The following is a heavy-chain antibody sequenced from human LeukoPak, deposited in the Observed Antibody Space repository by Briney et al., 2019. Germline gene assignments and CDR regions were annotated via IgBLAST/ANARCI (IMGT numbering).Heavy chain of an antibody. CDR2: IYTSGST. CDR3: ASHSYRPVYDVTDY. J-gene: IGHJ4*02. V-gene: IGHV4-4*07. CDR1: GGSISSYY. Sequence: PSETLSLTCTVSGGSISSYYWSWIRQPAGKGLEWIGRIYTSGSTNYNPSLKSRVTMSVDTSKNQFSLKLSSVTAADTAVYYCASHSYRPVYDVTDYWGQGTLVTVSS. D-gene: IGHD2/OR15-2a*01.